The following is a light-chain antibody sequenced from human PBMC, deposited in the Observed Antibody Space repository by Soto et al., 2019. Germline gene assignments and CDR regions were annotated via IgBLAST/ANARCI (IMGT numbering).Light chain of an antibody. J-gene: IGKJ2*01. V-gene: IGKV3-15*01. CDR3: QQYHDWPPYT. CDR2: DAT. Sequence: EIVMTQSPATLSVSPGERATLSCRASQGVSTKLAWHQQKPGQPPRLLIYDATTRATGIPARFSGSGSGTEFTLTISSLQSEDFAVYYCQQYHDWPPYTFGQGTKLEIK. CDR1: QGVSTK.